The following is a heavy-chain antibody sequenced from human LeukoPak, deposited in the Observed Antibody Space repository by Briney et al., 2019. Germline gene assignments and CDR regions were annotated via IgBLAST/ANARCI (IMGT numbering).Heavy chain of an antibody. CDR1: GYTFSGYD. V-gene: IGHV1-8*01. J-gene: IGHJ6*03. Sequence: ASVKVSCKASGYTFSGYDVNWVRQAPGQGLDWMGWMNPTSGDTGYAQKFQGRVTMTRSMSKNTAYMELSRLRSEDTAVYFCARVVMKAFYYYYMDVWGKGTTIIISS. CDR3: ARVVMKAFYYYYMDV. D-gene: IGHD2-21*01. CDR2: MNPTSGDT.